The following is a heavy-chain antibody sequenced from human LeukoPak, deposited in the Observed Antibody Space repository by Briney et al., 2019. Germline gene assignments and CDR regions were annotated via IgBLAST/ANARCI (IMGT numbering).Heavy chain of an antibody. J-gene: IGHJ4*02. CDR2: ISWNSGSI. D-gene: IGHD4-23*01. CDR3: ARDYGGSSPFDY. CDR1: GFTFDDYA. Sequence: QPGGSLRLSCAASGFTFDDYAMHWVRQAPGKGLEWVSGISWNSGSIGYADSVKGRFTISRDNAKNSLYLQMNSLRAEDMALYYCARDYGGSSPFDYWGQGTLVTVSS. V-gene: IGHV3-9*03.